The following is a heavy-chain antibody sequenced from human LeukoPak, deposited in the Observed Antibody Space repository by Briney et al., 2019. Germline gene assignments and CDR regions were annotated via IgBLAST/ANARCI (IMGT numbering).Heavy chain of an antibody. Sequence: ASVKVSCKASGYTFTSDGISWVRQAPGQGLEWMGWISAYNGNTNYAQKFQGRVTVTTDTSTNTAYMELRSLRSDDTAVYYCARGGELLSFSDYWGQGTLVTVSS. CDR2: ISAYNGNT. CDR1: GYTFTSDG. J-gene: IGHJ4*02. D-gene: IGHD1-26*01. CDR3: ARGGELLSFSDY. V-gene: IGHV1-18*01.